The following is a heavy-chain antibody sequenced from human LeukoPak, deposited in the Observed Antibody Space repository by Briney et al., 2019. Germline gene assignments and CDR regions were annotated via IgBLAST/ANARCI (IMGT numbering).Heavy chain of an antibody. D-gene: IGHD3-22*01. Sequence: GGSLRLSCAASGFTFSSYEMNWVRQAPGKGLEWVSYISSSGSTIYYADSVKGRFTISRDNAKNSLYLQMNSLRAEDTAVYYCARGTHYYDSSGYGSYLYWGQGTLVTVSS. CDR2: ISSSGSTI. CDR1: GFTFSSYE. CDR3: ARGTHYYDSSGYGSYLY. J-gene: IGHJ4*02. V-gene: IGHV3-48*03.